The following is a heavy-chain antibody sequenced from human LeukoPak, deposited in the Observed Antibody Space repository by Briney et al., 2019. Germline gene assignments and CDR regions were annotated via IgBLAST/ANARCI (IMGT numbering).Heavy chain of an antibody. J-gene: IGHJ4*02. D-gene: IGHD2-21*02. Sequence: PSETLSLTCTVSGGSISSYYWSWIRQPPGKGLEWIGYIYYSGSTNYNPSLKSRVTISVDTSKNQFSLKLSSVTAEDTAVYYCARVPARRVVTTPTYFDFWGQGTLVTVSS. V-gene: IGHV4-59*01. CDR1: GGSISSYY. CDR3: ARVPARRVVTTPTYFDF. CDR2: IYYSGST.